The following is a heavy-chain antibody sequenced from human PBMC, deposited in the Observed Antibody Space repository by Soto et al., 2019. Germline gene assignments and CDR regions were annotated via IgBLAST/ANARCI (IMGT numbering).Heavy chain of an antibody. CDR2: ISSSGSTI. Sequence: VGSLRLSCAASGFTFSDYYMSWIRQAPGKGLEWVSYISSSGSTIYYADSVKGRFTISRDNAKNSLYLQMNSLRAEDTAVYYCARGFRGELSLYYFDYWGQGTLVTVSS. V-gene: IGHV3-11*01. CDR3: ARGFRGELSLYYFDY. CDR1: GFTFSDYY. D-gene: IGHD3-16*02. J-gene: IGHJ4*02.